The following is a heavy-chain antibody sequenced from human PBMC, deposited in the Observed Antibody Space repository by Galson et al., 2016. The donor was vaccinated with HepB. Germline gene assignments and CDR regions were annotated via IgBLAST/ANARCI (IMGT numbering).Heavy chain of an antibody. V-gene: IGHV3-66*01. Sequence: SLRLSCAVSGFSVIYNSMNWVRQAPGKGLEWVSVIYPGGGTNCADSVKDRFTLSTDNSKNTLYLQMNFLRAEDTAVYFCARDPPGSTMGDAFDIWGQGTMVTVSS. J-gene: IGHJ3*02. CDR3: ARDPPGSTMGDAFDI. CDR1: GFSVIYNS. D-gene: IGHD3-10*01. CDR2: IYPGGGT.